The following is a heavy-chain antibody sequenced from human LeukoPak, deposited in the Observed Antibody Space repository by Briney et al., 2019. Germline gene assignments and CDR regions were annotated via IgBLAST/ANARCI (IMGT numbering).Heavy chain of an antibody. D-gene: IGHD3-9*01. CDR2: IYSGGST. CDR1: GFTVSSNY. Sequence: GGSLRLSCAASGFTVSSNYMSWVRQAPGKGLEWVSVIYSGGSTYYADSVKGRFTISRDNSKNTLYLPMNSLRAEDTAVYYCARDEPAYDILTGYLNRWGQGTLVTVSS. J-gene: IGHJ5*02. V-gene: IGHV3-66*01. CDR3: ARDEPAYDILTGYLNR.